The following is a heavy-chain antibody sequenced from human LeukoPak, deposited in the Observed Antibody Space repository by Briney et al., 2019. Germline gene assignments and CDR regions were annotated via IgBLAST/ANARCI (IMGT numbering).Heavy chain of an antibody. CDR3: ARDLVIEMATTNH. Sequence: GGSLRLSCAASGFTFSSYSMSWVRQAPGKGLEWVSSITSSSNYIYYTDSVKGRFTISRDNAKNSLYLQMNSLRAEDTAVYYCARDLVIEMATTNHWGQGTLVTVSS. D-gene: IGHD5-24*01. V-gene: IGHV3-21*01. CDR2: ITSSSNYI. J-gene: IGHJ5*02. CDR1: GFTFSSYS.